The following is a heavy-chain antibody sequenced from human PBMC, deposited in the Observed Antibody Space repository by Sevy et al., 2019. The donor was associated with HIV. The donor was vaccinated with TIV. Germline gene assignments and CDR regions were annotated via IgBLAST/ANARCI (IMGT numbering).Heavy chain of an antibody. CDR2: ISSSGTTI. CDR1: GFTFSSYE. J-gene: IGHJ5*02. CDR3: ARVDANYDKGFDP. V-gene: IGHV3-48*03. D-gene: IGHD3-22*01. Sequence: GGSLRLSCEASGFTFSSYEMNWVRQAPGKGLGWVSYISSSGTTIKYADSVKGRFTISRDNAKNSLYMQMNSLRAEDTAVYYCARVDANYDKGFDPWGQRTLVTVSS.